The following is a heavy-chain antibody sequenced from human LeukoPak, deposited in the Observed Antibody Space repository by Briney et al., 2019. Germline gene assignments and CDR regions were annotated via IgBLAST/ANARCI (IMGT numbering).Heavy chain of an antibody. CDR1: GFTFSSYA. CDR3: AKAPGGPEAQYYYYMDV. CDR2: ISYDGSNK. D-gene: IGHD1-14*01. Sequence: GGSLRLSCAASGFTFSSYAMHWVRQAPGKGLEWVAVISYDGSNKYYADSVKGRFTISRDNSKNTLYLQMNSLRAEDTAVYYCAKAPGGPEAQYYYYMDVWGKGTTVTISS. V-gene: IGHV3-30*04. J-gene: IGHJ6*03.